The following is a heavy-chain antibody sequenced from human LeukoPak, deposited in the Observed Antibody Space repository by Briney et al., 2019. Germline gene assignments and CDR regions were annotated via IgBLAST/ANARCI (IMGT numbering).Heavy chain of an antibody. CDR1: GFTFSSYG. CDR2: ISGSGGST. D-gene: IGHD3-10*01. V-gene: IGHV3-23*01. Sequence: GGSLRLSCAASGFTFSSYGMSWVRQAPGKGLEWVSAISGSGGSTYYADSVKGRFTISRDNSKNTLYLQMNSLRAEDTAVYYCAKDRVAYYYGSGSYPPNFWGQGTLVTVSS. CDR3: AKDRVAYYYGSGSYPPNF. J-gene: IGHJ4*02.